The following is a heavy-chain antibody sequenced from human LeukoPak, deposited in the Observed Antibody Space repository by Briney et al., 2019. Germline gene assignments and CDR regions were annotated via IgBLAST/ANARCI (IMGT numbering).Heavy chain of an antibody. V-gene: IGHV3-30-3*01. CDR3: ARDHGGNGPIDY. J-gene: IGHJ4*02. CDR1: GFTFSSYA. Sequence: QPGGSLRLSCAASGFTFSSYAMPWVRQAPGKGLEWVAVISYDGSNKYYADSVKGRFTISRDNSKNTLYLQMNSLRAEDTAVYYCARDHGGNGPIDYWGQGTLVTVSS. CDR2: ISYDGSNK. D-gene: IGHD4-23*01.